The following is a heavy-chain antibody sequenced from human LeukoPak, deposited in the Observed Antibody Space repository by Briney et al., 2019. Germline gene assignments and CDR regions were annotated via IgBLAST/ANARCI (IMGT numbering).Heavy chain of an antibody. V-gene: IGHV1-46*01. CDR2: INPSGGST. CDR3: ARDGPRIAALGGDFDY. Sequence: ASVKVSCKASGYTFTSYYMHWVRQAPGQGLEWMGIINPSGGSTSYAQKFQGRVTMTRDTYTSTVYMELSSLRSEDTAVYYCARDGPRIAALGGDFDYWGQGTLVTVSS. J-gene: IGHJ4*02. D-gene: IGHD6-6*01. CDR1: GYTFTSYY.